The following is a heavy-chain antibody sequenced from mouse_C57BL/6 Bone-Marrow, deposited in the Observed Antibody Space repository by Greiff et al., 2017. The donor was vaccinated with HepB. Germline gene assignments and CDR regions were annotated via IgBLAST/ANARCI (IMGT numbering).Heavy chain of an antibody. CDR3: ARRGQLGRFDY. Sequence: QVQLQQSGAELARPGASVKLSCKASGYTFTSYGISWVKQRTGQGLEWIGEIYPRSGNTYYNEKFKGKATLTADKSPSTAYMELRSLTSEDSAVYFCARRGQLGRFDYWGQGTTLTVSS. J-gene: IGHJ2*01. CDR2: IYPRSGNT. V-gene: IGHV1-81*01. D-gene: IGHD4-1*02. CDR1: GYTFTSYG.